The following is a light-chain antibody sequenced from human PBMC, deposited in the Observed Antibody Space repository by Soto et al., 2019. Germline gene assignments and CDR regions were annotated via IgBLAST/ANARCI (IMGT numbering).Light chain of an antibody. J-gene: IGKJ5*01. V-gene: IGKV1-39*01. CDR2: GAS. Sequence: DIQMTQSPSSLSAAIGDRVTITCRASQSIKNYLNWYQHKPGAAPKLLIFGASNLESGVPSRFSGSGSGTEFTLSISSLQPEDFATYYCRQGYSTPITFGQGTRLEI. CDR1: QSIKNY. CDR3: RQGYSTPIT.